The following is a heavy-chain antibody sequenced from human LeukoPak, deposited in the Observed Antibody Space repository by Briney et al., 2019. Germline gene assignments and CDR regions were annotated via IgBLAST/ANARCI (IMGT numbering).Heavy chain of an antibody. Sequence: GGSLRLSCAASGFTFSSYAMHWVRQAPGKGLEWVSYISSSGSTIYYADSVKGRFTISRDNAKNSLYLQMNSLRAEDTAVYYCARDRKGYFDSSGYYYYYYYMDVWGKGTTVTVSS. V-gene: IGHV3-48*04. CDR2: ISSSGSTI. CDR3: ARDRKGYFDSSGYYYYYYYMDV. D-gene: IGHD3-22*01. CDR1: GFTFSSYA. J-gene: IGHJ6*03.